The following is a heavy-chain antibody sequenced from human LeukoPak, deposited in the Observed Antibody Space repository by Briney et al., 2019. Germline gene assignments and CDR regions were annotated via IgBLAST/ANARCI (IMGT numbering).Heavy chain of an antibody. J-gene: IGHJ4*02. CDR1: GFAFSSYA. V-gene: IGHV3-23*01. Sequence: GGSLRLSCAASGFAFSSYAMSWVRQAPGKGLEWVSVICGSGGDTYYADSVKGRFTISRDNSKNALYLQMNSLRAEDTAVYYCAKGGGDSCYSVNDYRGQGTLVTVSS. CDR3: AKGGGDSCYSVNDY. D-gene: IGHD2-15*01. CDR2: ICGSGGDT.